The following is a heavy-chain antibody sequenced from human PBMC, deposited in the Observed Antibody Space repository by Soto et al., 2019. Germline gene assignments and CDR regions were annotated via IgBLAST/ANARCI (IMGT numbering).Heavy chain of an antibody. CDR1: GYTFTSYG. CDR2: ISAYNGNT. J-gene: IGHJ4*02. D-gene: IGHD3-22*01. V-gene: IGHV1-18*01. CDR3: ARDYYDSSGPVDY. Sequence: ASLHFSCQASGYTFTSYGISSVRQAPGQGLEWMGWISAYNGNTNYAQKLQGRVTMTTDTSTSTAYMELRSLRSDDTVVYYCARDYYDSSGPVDYWGQGTLVTVSS.